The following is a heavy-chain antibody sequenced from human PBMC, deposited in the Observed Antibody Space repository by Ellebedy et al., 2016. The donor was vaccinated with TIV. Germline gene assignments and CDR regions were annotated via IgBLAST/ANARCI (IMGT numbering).Heavy chain of an antibody. Sequence: SETLSLTCTVSGGSISSPDWWSWVRQPPGKGLEWLGEIYHSGSTTYTPSLKSRVTLSVDKSKNQFALNLSSVTAADTAVYYCARVRGGAYCGGNCWTFDYWGQGTLVTVSS. CDR3: ARVRGGAYCGGNCWTFDY. D-gene: IGHD2-21*02. CDR2: IYHSGST. V-gene: IGHV4-4*02. J-gene: IGHJ4*02. CDR1: GGSISSPDW.